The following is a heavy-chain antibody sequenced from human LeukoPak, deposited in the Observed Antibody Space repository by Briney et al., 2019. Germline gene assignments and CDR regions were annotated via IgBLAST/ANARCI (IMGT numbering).Heavy chain of an antibody. Sequence: GGSLRLSCSASGFTFSSYAMSWVRQAPGKGLEWVSSISGSGGPTYYADSVKGRFTISRDNGKNSLYLQMNSLRAEDTAVYYCAREGHTYGSDYWGQGTLVTVSS. CDR1: GFTFSSYA. V-gene: IGHV3-23*01. D-gene: IGHD3-10*01. CDR2: ISGSGGPT. CDR3: AREGHTYGSDY. J-gene: IGHJ4*02.